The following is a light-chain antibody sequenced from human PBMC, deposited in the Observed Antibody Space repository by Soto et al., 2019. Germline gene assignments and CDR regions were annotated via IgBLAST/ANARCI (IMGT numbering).Light chain of an antibody. CDR1: QSVSSN. V-gene: IGKV3-15*01. CDR3: QQYNNWPWT. CDR2: GAS. J-gene: IGKJ1*01. Sequence: EMVMTQSPATLSVSPGERATLSCRASQSVSSNLAWYQQKPGQAPRLLIYGASTRATGVPARFSGSGSGTEFTLTISSLQSEDIAVYSCQQYNNWPWTFGQGTKVDIK.